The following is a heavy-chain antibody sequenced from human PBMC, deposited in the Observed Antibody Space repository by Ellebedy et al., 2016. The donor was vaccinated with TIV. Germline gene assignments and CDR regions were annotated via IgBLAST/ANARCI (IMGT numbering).Heavy chain of an antibody. CDR1: GFTFRNSA. V-gene: IGHV3-30*18. J-gene: IGHJ4*02. Sequence: GESLKISCAASGFTFRNSAMHWVRPAPGKGLEWVAIVSNDGSNKDYAGSVKGRFNVSRDTAKNTVYLQMDSLRAEDTAVYYCAKDPEGKGYLYGDGTCESWGQGTLVTVSS. CDR3: AKDPEGKGYLYGDGTCES. CDR2: VSNDGSNK. D-gene: IGHD2-21*02.